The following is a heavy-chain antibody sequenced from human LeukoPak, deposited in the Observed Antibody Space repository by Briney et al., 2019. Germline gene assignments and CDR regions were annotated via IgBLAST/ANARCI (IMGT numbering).Heavy chain of an antibody. CDR1: GFTFDDYG. CDR3: ARVMRYDYVWGSYRSPRAFDI. CDR2: INWNGGST. V-gene: IGHV3-20*01. J-gene: IGHJ3*02. D-gene: IGHD3-16*02. Sequence: GGSLRLSCAASGFTFDDYGMSWVRQAPGKGLEWVSGINWNGGSTGYADSVKGRFTISRDNAKNSLYLQMNSLRAEDMALYHCARVMRYDYVWGSYRSPRAFDIWAKGQWSPSLQ.